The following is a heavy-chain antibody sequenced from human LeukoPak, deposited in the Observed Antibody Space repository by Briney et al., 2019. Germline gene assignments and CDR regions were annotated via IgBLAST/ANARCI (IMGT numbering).Heavy chain of an antibody. J-gene: IGHJ6*03. CDR1: GGSISSHY. V-gene: IGHV4-59*11. CDR3: ARDQHDYYFYYMDV. Sequence: SETLSLTCTVSGGSISSHYWSWIRQPPGKGLEWIGYIYYSGSTNYNPSLKSRVTISVDTSKNQFSLKLTSVTAADTAVYYCARDQHDYYFYYMDVWGKGTTVTVSS. CDR2: IYYSGST.